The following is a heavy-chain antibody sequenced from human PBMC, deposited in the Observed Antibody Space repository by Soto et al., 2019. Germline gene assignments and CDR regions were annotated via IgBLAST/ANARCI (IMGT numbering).Heavy chain of an antibody. D-gene: IGHD4-17*01. CDR1: GGTFSSYA. CDR2: IIPIFGTA. J-gene: IGHJ4*02. Sequence: QVQLVQSGAAVKKPGSSVKVSCKASGGTFSSYAISWVRQAPGQGLEWMGGIIPIFGTANYAQKFQGRVTITADESTSTAYMELSSLRSEDTAVYYCARDTDYGDYLTPAFDYWGQGTLVTVSS. CDR3: ARDTDYGDYLTPAFDY. V-gene: IGHV1-69*12.